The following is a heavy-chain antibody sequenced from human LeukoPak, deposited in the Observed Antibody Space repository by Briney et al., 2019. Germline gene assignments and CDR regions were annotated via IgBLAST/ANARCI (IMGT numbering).Heavy chain of an antibody. J-gene: IGHJ4*02. CDR3: ARQPYGSGNDY. CDR1: GGSISSYY. D-gene: IGHD3-10*01. V-gene: IGHV4-59*01. Sequence: SETLSLTCTVSGGSISSYYWSWIRQPPGKGLEWIGYIYYSGSTNYNPSLKSRVTISVDTSKSQFSLKLSSVTAADTAVYYCARQPYGSGNDYWGQGTLVTVSS. CDR2: IYYSGST.